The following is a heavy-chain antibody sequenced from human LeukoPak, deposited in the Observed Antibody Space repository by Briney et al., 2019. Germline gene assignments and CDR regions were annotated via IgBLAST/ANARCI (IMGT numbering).Heavy chain of an antibody. CDR3: AKDVLSGTYYHFDQ. V-gene: IGHV3-11*01. D-gene: IGHD1-26*01. Sequence: KPGGSLRLSCAVSGFTFSDYYMSWIRQAPGKGLEWVSYISSGGSTISHADSVKGRFTISRDNAENSLYLQMNSLRAEDTAVYYCAKDVLSGTYYHFDQWGQGTLVTVSS. J-gene: IGHJ4*02. CDR1: GFTFSDYY. CDR2: ISSGGSTI.